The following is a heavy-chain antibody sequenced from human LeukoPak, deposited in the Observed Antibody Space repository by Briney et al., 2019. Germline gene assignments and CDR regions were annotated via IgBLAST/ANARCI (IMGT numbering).Heavy chain of an antibody. J-gene: IGHJ4*02. V-gene: IGHV3-11*01. CDR3: AKRNTMVRGGPCFDY. CDR2: IISSGTTI. D-gene: IGHD3-10*01. Sequence: GGSLRLSCAASGFTFSDYYMSWIRQAPGKGLEWVSYIISSGTTIYYADSVRGRFTISRDNSRNTLYLQMNSLRAEDTAIYYCAKRNTMVRGGPCFDYWGRGILVTVSS. CDR1: GFTFSDYY.